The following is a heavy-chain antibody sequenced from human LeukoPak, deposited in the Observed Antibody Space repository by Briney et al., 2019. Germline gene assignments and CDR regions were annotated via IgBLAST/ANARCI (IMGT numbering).Heavy chain of an antibody. V-gene: IGHV4-34*01. CDR2: INHSEST. J-gene: IGHJ4*02. D-gene: IGHD3-10*01. Sequence: PSETLSLTCAVYGESFSGYYWSWIRQPPGKGLEWIGEINHSESTKYNPSLKSRVTISVDTSKTQFSLKLSSVTAADTAVYYCARVILRFSNGIDYWGQGTLVTVSS. CDR3: ARVILRFSNGIDY. CDR1: GESFSGYY.